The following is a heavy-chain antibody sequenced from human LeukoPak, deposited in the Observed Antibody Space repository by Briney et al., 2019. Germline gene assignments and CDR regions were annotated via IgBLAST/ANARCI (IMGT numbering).Heavy chain of an antibody. CDR3: ATGVWWDLDSVAHPDY. V-gene: IGHV1-24*01. J-gene: IGHJ4*02. CDR2: FDPEDGET. D-gene: IGHD1-26*01. Sequence: ASVKVSCKVSGYTLTELSMHWVRQAPGKGLEWMGGFDPEDGETIYAQKFQGRVTMTEDTSTDTAYMELSSLRSEDTAVYYCATGVWWDLDSVAHPDYWGQGTLVTGSS. CDR1: GYTLTELS.